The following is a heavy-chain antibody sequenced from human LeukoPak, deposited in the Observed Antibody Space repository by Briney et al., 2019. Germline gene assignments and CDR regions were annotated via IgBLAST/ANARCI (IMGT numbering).Heavy chain of an antibody. CDR2: ISYDGSNK. J-gene: IGHJ3*02. D-gene: IGHD3-10*01. CDR3: AREQHVLLWFGELSRAFDI. CDR1: GFTFSSYA. Sequence: GGSLRLSCAASGFTFSSYAMRWVRQAPGKGLEWVAVISYDGSNKYYADSVKGRFTISRDNSKNTLYLQMNSLRAEDTAAYYCAREQHVLLWFGELSRAFDIWGQGTMVTVSS. V-gene: IGHV3-30-3*01.